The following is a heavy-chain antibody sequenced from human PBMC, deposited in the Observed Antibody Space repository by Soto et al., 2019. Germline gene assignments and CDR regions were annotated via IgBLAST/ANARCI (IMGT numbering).Heavy chain of an antibody. CDR2: IYYSGST. CDR3: ARAMVRGVIASYYFDY. J-gene: IGHJ4*02. V-gene: IGHV4-59*01. D-gene: IGHD3-10*01. CDR1: GGSISSYY. Sequence: SETLSLTCTVSGGSISSYYWSWIRQPPGKGLEWIGYIYYSGSTNYNPSLKSRVTISVDTSKNQFSLKLSSVTAADTAVYYCARAMVRGVIASYYFDYWGQGTLVTVSS.